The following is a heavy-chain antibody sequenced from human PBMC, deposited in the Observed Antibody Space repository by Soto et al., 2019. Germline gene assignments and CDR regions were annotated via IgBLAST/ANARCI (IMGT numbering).Heavy chain of an antibody. D-gene: IGHD3-10*01. CDR3: AHRRTYYYGSGSYYQIPGWFDP. Sequence: SGPTLVKPTQTLTLTCTFSGFSLSTSGVGVGWIRQPPGKALEWLALIYWDDDKRYSPSLKSRLTITKDTSKNQVVLTMTNMDPVDTATYYCAHRRTYYYGSGSYYQIPGWFDPWGQGTLVTVSS. CDR2: IYWDDDK. CDR1: GFSLSTSGVG. J-gene: IGHJ5*02. V-gene: IGHV2-5*02.